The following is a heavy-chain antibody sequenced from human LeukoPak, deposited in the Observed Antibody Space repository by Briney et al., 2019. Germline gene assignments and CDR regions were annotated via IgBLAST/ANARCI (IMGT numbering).Heavy chain of an antibody. V-gene: IGHV3-21*01. D-gene: IGHD6-19*01. CDR2: ISSSGTYI. J-gene: IGHJ4*02. CDR3: ARGSAVAGIMGLDY. CDR1: GSSFSSYS. Sequence: GGSLRLSCTVSGSSFSSYSMSWVRQTPGKGLQWVSSISSSGTYIYYADSVKGRFTISRDNAKNSVYLQMDSLRAEDTAVYYCARGSAVAGIMGLDYWGQGTLVTVSS.